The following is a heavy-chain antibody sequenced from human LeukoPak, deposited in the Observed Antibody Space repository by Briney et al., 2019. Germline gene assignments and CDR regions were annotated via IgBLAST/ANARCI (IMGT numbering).Heavy chain of an antibody. Sequence: PSETLSLTCTVSGGSISSSSYYWGWIRQPPGKGLEWIGEINHSGSTNYNPSLKSRVTISVDTSKNQFSLKLSSVTAADTAVYYCARQGILIEQWLVDAFDIWDQGTMVTVSS. CDR1: GGSISSSSYY. V-gene: IGHV4-39*01. CDR3: ARQGILIEQWLVDAFDI. D-gene: IGHD6-19*01. CDR2: INHSGST. J-gene: IGHJ3*02.